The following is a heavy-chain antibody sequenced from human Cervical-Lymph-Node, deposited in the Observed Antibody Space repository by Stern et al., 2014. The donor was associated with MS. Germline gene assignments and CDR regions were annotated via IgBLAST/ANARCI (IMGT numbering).Heavy chain of an antibody. CDR2: IVVGSGNT. D-gene: IGHD3-22*01. J-gene: IGHJ3*02. V-gene: IGHV1-58*01. CDR1: GFTFTSSA. CDR3: AAEPGYYDSSGYDAFDI. Sequence: QMQLVQSGPEVKKPGTSVKVSCKASGFTFTSSAVQWVRQARGQRLEWIGWIVVGSGNTNYAQKFQERVTIPRDMSTSTAYMELSSLRSEDTAVYYCAAEPGYYDSSGYDAFDIWGQGTMVTVSS.